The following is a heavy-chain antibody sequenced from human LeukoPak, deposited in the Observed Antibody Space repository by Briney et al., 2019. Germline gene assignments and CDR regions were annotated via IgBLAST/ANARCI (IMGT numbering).Heavy chain of an antibody. CDR1: GFTFNTYA. V-gene: IGHV3-30*18. D-gene: IGHD3-22*01. Sequence: GRSLRLSCAASGFTFNTYAIHWVRQAPGKGLEWVAVISDDGVNTYYAESMKGRFTMSRDNSKNTLSLQMNSLRAEDTAVYYCAKDSSGYLYYFDYWGQGTLVTVSS. CDR3: AKDSSGYLYYFDY. CDR2: ISDDGVNT. J-gene: IGHJ4*02.